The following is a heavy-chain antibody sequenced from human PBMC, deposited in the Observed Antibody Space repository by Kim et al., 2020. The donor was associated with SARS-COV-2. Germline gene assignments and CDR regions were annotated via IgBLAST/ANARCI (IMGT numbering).Heavy chain of an antibody. CDR1: GFPFSSHV. CDR3: ARNLVGDTDLGP. V-gene: IGHV3-30*03. J-gene: IGHJ5*02. Sequence: GGSLRLSCAASGFPFSSHVMHWVRQAPGKGLEGVALISYEGSTQKYTDSVKGRFTVSRDNSKNTLFLQMNSLRPEDTAVYYCARNLVGDTDLGPWGQGTLVTVSS. D-gene: IGHD1-26*01. CDR2: ISYEGSTQ.